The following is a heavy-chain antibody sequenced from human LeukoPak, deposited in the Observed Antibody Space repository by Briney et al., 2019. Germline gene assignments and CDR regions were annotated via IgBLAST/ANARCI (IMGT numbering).Heavy chain of an antibody. D-gene: IGHD2-21*02. CDR3: AKVPKCGGDCYSAGGAFDI. Sequence: PGGSPRLSCAASGFTFSSYEMNWVRQAPGKGLVWVSRINSDGSSTSYADSVKGRFTISRDNSKNTLYLQMNSLRAEDTAVYYCAKVPKCGGDCYSAGGAFDIWGQGTMVTVSS. J-gene: IGHJ3*02. V-gene: IGHV3-74*01. CDR2: INSDGSST. CDR1: GFTFSSYE.